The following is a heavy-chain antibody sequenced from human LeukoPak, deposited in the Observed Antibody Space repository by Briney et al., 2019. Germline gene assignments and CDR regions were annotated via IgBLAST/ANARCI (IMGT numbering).Heavy chain of an antibody. Sequence: PGGSLRLSCAASGFTFSTYSMNWVRQAPGKGLEWVSYISSSSSIIYYADSVKGRFTISRDNSKNTLYLQMNSLRAEDTAVYYCAKDQGRRDDYGDYFSLVGYYYGMDVWGQGTTVTVSS. CDR1: GFTFSTYS. J-gene: IGHJ6*02. D-gene: IGHD4-17*01. CDR2: ISSSSSII. CDR3: AKDQGRRDDYGDYFSLVGYYYGMDV. V-gene: IGHV3-48*01.